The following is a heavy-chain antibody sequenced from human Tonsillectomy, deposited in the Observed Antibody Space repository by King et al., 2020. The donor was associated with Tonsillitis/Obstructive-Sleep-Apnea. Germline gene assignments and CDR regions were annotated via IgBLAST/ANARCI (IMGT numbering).Heavy chain of an antibody. CDR1: GFTFSSYW. J-gene: IGHJ6*03. V-gene: IGHV3-7*01. CDR2: IKQDGSEK. CDR3: ARGKDFLTGYYPYYYYYMDV. D-gene: IGHD3-9*01. Sequence: VQLVESGGGLVQPGGSLRLSCAASGFTFSSYWMSWVRQAPGKGLEWVANIKQDGSEKYYVDSVKGRFTISRDNAKNSLYLQMNSLRAEDTAVYYCARGKDFLTGYYPYYYYYMDVWGKGTTVTISS.